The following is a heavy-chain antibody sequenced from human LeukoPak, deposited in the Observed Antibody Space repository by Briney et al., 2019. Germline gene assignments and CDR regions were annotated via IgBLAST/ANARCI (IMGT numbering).Heavy chain of an antibody. J-gene: IGHJ4*02. CDR2: ISYDGSNK. D-gene: IGHD6-6*01. CDR3: ASLARVDY. V-gene: IGHV3-30*03. CDR1: GFTFSSYD. Sequence: GGSLRLSCAASGFTFSSYDMHWVRQAPGKGLEWVAVISYDGSNKYYADSVRGRFTISRDNSKNTLYLQMNSLRAEDTAVYYCASLARVDYWGQGTLVTVSS.